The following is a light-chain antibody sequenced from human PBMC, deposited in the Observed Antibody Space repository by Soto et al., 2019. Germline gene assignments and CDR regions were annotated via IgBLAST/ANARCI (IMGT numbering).Light chain of an antibody. CDR1: SSDVGGYNY. J-gene: IGLJ3*02. Sequence: QSVLIQPPSASGSPGQSVTISCTGTSSDVGGYNYVSWYQQYPGRAPILMIYEVTRRPSGVPDRFSGSKSGNTASLTVSGLQAEDEADYYCSSYAASNNFYFVFGGGTKLTVL. CDR2: EVT. CDR3: SSYAASNNFYFV. V-gene: IGLV2-8*01.